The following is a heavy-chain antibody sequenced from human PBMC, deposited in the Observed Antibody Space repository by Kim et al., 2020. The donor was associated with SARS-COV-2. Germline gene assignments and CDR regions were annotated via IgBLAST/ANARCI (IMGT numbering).Heavy chain of an antibody. CDR2: IIAHNGNA. D-gene: IGHD5-18*01. Sequence: ASVKVSCKAFGGTFSSYVISWVRQAPGQGLEWMGGIIAHNGNANYAQKLQGRVTITTDESTSTAYMELRSLRSDDTAVYYCARAPDSYGYYYYGMDVWGQGTTVTVSS. J-gene: IGHJ6*02. CDR1: GGTFSSYV. V-gene: IGHV1-18*01. CDR3: ARAPDSYGYYYYGMDV.